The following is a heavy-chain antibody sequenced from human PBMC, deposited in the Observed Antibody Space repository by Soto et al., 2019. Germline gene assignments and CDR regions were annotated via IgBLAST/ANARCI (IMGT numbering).Heavy chain of an antibody. CDR3: ASHIAARPGAFDI. CDR1: GYTFTSYA. CDR2: INAGNGNT. J-gene: IGHJ3*02. D-gene: IGHD6-6*01. V-gene: IGHV1-3*01. Sequence: ASVKVSCKASGYTFTSYAMHWVRQAPGQRLEWMGWINAGNGNTKYSQKFQGRVTITRDTSASTAYMELSSLRAEDTAVYYCASHIAARPGAFDIWGQGTMVTVSS.